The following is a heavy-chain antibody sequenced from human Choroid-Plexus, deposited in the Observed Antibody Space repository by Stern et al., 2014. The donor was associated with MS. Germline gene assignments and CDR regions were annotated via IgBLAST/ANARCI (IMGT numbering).Heavy chain of an antibody. CDR2: VSYDGSNK. D-gene: IGHD2/OR15-2a*01. J-gene: IGHJ5*02. V-gene: IGHV3-30*18. Sequence: VPLVESGGGVVQPGRPLRLSCVASGFTFGSCAMHWVRQAPGKGLEWVAGVSYDGSNKYYADSEKGRFTISRDNSQNTLYMQMSSLRPEDTAVYYCAKDRHYLTYFFDHWGQGSLVTVSS. CDR3: AKDRHYLTYFFDH. CDR1: GFTFGSCA.